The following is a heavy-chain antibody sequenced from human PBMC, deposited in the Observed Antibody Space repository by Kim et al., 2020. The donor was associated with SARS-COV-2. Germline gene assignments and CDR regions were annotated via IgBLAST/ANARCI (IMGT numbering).Heavy chain of an antibody. CDR2: IYYSGST. J-gene: IGHJ3*02. CDR3: ARDLYNWNYERFAFDI. V-gene: IGHV4-61*01. Sequence: SETLSLTCTVSGGSVSSGSYYWSWIRQPPGKGLEWIGYIYYSGSTNYNPSLKSRVTISVDTSKNQFSLKLSSVTAADTAVYYCARDLYNWNYERFAFDIWGQGTMVTVSS. D-gene: IGHD1-7*01. CDR1: GGSVSSGSYY.